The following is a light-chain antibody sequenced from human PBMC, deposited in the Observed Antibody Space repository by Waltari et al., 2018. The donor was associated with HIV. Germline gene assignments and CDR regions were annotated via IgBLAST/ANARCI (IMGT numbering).Light chain of an antibody. V-gene: IGKV1-6*01. CDR2: SAS. CDR3: LQGRSFPRT. CDR1: QDIKND. J-gene: IGKJ1*01. Sequence: AIQLTQPPSSLSAYGGDRVTIICRASQDIKNDLIWYQQKPGKAPKALISSASTLQSGVPSRFSGSGSGTIFTLTISSLQSEDAASYYCLQGRSFPRTFGQGTNVEIK.